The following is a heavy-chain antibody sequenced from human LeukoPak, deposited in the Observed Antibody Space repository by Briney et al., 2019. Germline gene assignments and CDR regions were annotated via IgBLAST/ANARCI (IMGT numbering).Heavy chain of an antibody. CDR3: ARDSLASSGWYLFDY. CDR2: IYYSGST. J-gene: IGHJ4*02. D-gene: IGHD6-19*01. Sequence: SETLSLTCTVSGGSISSYYWSWIRQPPGKGLEWIGYIYYSGSTNYNPSLKSRVTISVDTSKNQFSLKLSSVTAADTAVYYCARDSLASSGWYLFDYWGQGTLVTVSS. CDR1: GGSISSYY. V-gene: IGHV4-59*01.